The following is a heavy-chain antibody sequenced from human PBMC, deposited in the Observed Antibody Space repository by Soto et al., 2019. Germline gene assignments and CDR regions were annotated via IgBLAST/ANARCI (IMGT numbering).Heavy chain of an antibody. J-gene: IGHJ4*02. CDR2: IIPIFGTA. D-gene: IGHD3-10*01. V-gene: IGHV1-69*13. Sequence: GASVKVSCKASGGTFSSYAISWVRQAPGQGLEWMGGIIPIFGTANYAQKFQGRVTITADESTSTAYMELSSLRSEDTAVYYCAREVDSSGRIDYWGQGTLVTVSS. CDR3: AREVDSSGRIDY. CDR1: GGTFSSYA.